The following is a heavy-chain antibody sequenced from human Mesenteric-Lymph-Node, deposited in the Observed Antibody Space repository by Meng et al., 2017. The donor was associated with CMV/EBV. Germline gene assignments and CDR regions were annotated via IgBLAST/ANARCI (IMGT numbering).Heavy chain of an antibody. Sequence: GGSLRLSCAASGFTFSSYAMSWVRQAPGKGLEWVSAISGSGGSTYYADSVKGRFTISRDNFKNTVYLQMNSLRADDTAVYYCAKDAALGATSPTYFDGWGQGTQVTVSS. J-gene: IGHJ4*02. D-gene: IGHD1-26*01. V-gene: IGHV3-23*01. CDR1: GFTFSSYA. CDR3: AKDAALGATSPTYFDG. CDR2: ISGSGGST.